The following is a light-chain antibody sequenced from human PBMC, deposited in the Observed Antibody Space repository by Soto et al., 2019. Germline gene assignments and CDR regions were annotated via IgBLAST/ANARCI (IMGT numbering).Light chain of an antibody. CDR2: AAS. V-gene: IGKV1-39*01. J-gene: IGKJ4*01. Sequence: DIQMTQSPSTLSASVGDRFTIACLASQTISSWLAWYQQKPGKAPKLLIFAASTLQSGVPSRFSGSGSGTDFTLTIRSLQPEDFATYYCQQSYTAPLTFGGGTKVDIK. CDR1: QTISSW. CDR3: QQSYTAPLT.